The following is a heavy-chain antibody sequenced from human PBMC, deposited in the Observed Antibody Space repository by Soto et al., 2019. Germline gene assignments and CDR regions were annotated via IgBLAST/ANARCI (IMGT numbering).Heavy chain of an antibody. Sequence: QVQLVQSGAEVKKPGASVKLSCRTSGYTFTHYYIHWVRQAPGQGLEWLGIINPASGSTNYAQDFQGRVTLTMDTSTTTVYMDLSGLRAEDTAIFYCARDLAGGDHWGQGTLVTVSS. D-gene: IGHD3-3*02. CDR2: INPASGST. CDR3: ARDLAGGDH. J-gene: IGHJ4*02. V-gene: IGHV1-46*01. CDR1: GYTFTHYY.